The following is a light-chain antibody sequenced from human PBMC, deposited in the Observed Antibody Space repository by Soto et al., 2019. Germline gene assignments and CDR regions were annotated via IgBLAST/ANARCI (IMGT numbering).Light chain of an antibody. CDR1: QSLLHSNGKTY. CDR3: MQGGQPPWT. V-gene: IGKV2D-29*01. J-gene: IGKJ1*01. Sequence: IVMTQTPLSLSVTPGEPASISCKSSQSLLHSNGKTYLYWYLQKPGQPPQLLIYEVFNRFPGVPDRFSGSGSVTDFTLRISRVEAEDVGVYYCMQGGQPPWTFGQETKVEIK. CDR2: EVF.